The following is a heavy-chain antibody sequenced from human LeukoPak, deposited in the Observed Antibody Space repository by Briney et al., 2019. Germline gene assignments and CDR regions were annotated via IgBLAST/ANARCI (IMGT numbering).Heavy chain of an antibody. CDR3: ARDYYDSSASATFDH. CDR1: GFTFSDYT. J-gene: IGHJ4*02. D-gene: IGHD3-22*01. CDR2: ISIHRSHI. V-gene: IGHV3-21*01. Sequence: GGSLRLSCEASGFTFSDYTMNWVRQAPGKGLEWVSSISIHRSHIKYADSVKGRFSISRDNTKNSLFLEMRSLRIEDTAVYFCARDYYDSSASATFDHWGQGNLVTISS.